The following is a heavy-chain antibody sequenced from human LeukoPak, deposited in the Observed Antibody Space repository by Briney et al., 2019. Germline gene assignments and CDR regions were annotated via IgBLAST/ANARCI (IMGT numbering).Heavy chain of an antibody. J-gene: IGHJ4*02. CDR3: ARGYSGSYGRFDY. CDR2: IYYSGNT. V-gene: IGHV4-59*01. Sequence: PSETLSLTCTVSGGSISSFYWSWIRQPPGKGLEWIGYIYYSGNTNYNPSLKNRVTISVDTSKNQFSLKLSSVTAADTAVYYCARGYSGSYGRFDYWGQGTLVTVS. D-gene: IGHD1-26*01. CDR1: GGSISSFY.